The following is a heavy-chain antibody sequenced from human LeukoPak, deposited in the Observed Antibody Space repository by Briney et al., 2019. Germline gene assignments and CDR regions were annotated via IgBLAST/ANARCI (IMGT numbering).Heavy chain of an antibody. V-gene: IGHV4-34*01. D-gene: IGHD2-15*01. Sequence: SETLSLTCAVYGGSCSGYYWSWIRQPPGKGLEWIEEINHSGSTNYNPSLKSRVTISVDTSKNQFSLKLSSVTAADTAVYYCARGLVGGREFDYWGQGTLVTVSS. CDR2: INHSGST. CDR1: GGSCSGYY. CDR3: ARGLVGGREFDY. J-gene: IGHJ4*02.